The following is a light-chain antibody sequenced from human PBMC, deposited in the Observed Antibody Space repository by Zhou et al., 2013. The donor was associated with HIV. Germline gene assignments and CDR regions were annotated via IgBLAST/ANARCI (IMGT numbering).Light chain of an antibody. J-gene: IGKJ2*03. CDR3: QQSYITPYS. CDR1: QGIYNY. Sequence: DIQMTQSPSSLSASVGDTVTITCRASQGIYNYLAWYQQPPGEVPKLLIYASSSLQPGVPSRFSGSGSGTHFTLTISDLQPEDAATYYCQQSYITPYSFGQGTKLEIK. CDR2: ASS. V-gene: IGKV1-27*01.